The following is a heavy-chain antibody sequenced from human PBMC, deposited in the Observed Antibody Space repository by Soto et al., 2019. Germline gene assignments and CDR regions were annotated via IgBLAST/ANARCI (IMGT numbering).Heavy chain of an antibody. CDR3: TTDPEQGYSYGYQSYYYYYMDV. J-gene: IGHJ6*03. V-gene: IGHV3-15*07. CDR1: GFTFSNAW. CDR2: IKSKTDGGTT. D-gene: IGHD5-18*01. Sequence: PGGSLRLSCAASGFTFSNAWMNWVRQAPGKGLEWVGRIKSKTDGGTTDYAAPVKGRFTISRDDSKNTLYLQMNSLKTEDTAVYYCTTDPEQGYSYGYQSYYYYYMDVWGKGTTVTVSS.